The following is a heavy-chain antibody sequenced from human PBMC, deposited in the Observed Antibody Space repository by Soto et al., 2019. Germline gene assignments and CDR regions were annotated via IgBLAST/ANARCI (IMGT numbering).Heavy chain of an antibody. V-gene: IGHV4-39*01. CDR3: ARQDIVVVPAARVLYNWFDP. Sequence: SETLFLTCTVSGGSISSSSYYWGWIRQPPGKGQEWIGSIYYSGSTYYNPSLKSRVTISVDTSKNQFSLKLSSVTAADTAVYYCARQDIVVVPAARVLYNWFDPWGQGTLVTVSS. CDR2: IYYSGST. CDR1: GGSISSSSYY. D-gene: IGHD2-2*01. J-gene: IGHJ5*02.